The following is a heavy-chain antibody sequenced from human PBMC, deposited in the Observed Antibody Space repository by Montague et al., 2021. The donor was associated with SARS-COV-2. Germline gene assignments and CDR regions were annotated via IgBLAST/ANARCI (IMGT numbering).Heavy chain of an antibody. J-gene: IGHJ6*02. Sequence: PALVKPTQTLTLTCTFSGFSLSTGGMCMTWIRQPPGKALEWLARIDWDGDKYYNTSLKSRLTISKDTSKNLVVPTMTNMDPVDTATYYCARGPSDTYYYNGMDVWGRGTTVTVSS. V-gene: IGHV2-70*11. CDR1: GFSLSTGGMC. CDR3: ARGPSDTYYYNGMDV. CDR2: IDWDGDK.